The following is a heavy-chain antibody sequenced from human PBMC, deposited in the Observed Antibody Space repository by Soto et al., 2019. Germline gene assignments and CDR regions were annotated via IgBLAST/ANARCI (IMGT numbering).Heavy chain of an antibody. Sequence: PGGSLRLSCAASGLTFKSYGMHWVRQAPGKGLEWVAVISYDGNNKYYADSVKGRFTISRDIPKNTLYLQLNSLRAEDTAVYYCAKEGLYKTLDYWGQGTLVTVSS. CDR3: AKEGLYKTLDY. D-gene: IGHD1-1*01. CDR1: GLTFKSYG. J-gene: IGHJ4*02. V-gene: IGHV3-30*18. CDR2: ISYDGNNK.